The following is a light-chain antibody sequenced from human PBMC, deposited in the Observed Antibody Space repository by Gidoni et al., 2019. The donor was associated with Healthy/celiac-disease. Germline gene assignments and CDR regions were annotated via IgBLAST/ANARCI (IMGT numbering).Light chain of an antibody. V-gene: IGKV3-20*01. J-gene: IGKJ2*01. CDR3: QQYGSSPGT. CDR2: GAS. Sequence: EIVLTQSPGTLSLSPGERATHSCRASQRVSSSYLAWYQQKPGQAPRLLIYGASSRATGIPDRFSGSGSGTDFTLTISRLEPEDVAVYYCQQYGSSPGTFXQXTKLEIK. CDR1: QRVSSSY.